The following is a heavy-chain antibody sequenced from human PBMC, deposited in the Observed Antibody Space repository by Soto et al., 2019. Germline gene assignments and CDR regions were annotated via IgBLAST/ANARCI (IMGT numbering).Heavy chain of an antibody. V-gene: IGHV3-23*01. D-gene: IGHD6-13*01. CDR2: ISGSGGHT. CDR3: AKDGSYSSSWPYYFDH. CDR1: GFTFTTYT. J-gene: IGHJ4*02. Sequence: GGSLRLSCAASGFTFTTYTMSWLRQAPGKGLEWVSSISGSGGHTYYADSVKGRLIVSRDNSKNTLYLQMNSLRAEDTAVYYCAKDGSYSSSWPYYFDHWGQGTLVTVSS.